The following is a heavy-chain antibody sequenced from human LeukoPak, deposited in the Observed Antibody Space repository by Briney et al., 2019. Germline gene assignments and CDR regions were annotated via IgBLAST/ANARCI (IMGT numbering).Heavy chain of an antibody. CDR3: AKDRGSSGWLRGYYFDY. D-gene: IGHD6-19*01. J-gene: IGHJ4*02. V-gene: IGHV3-21*04. CDR2: ISSSSSYI. CDR1: GFTLSSYS. Sequence: GGSLRLSCAGSGFTLSSYSMDWVRQAPGKGPEWVSSISSSSSYIYYADSVKGRFTISRDNSKNTLYLQMNSLRAEDTALYYCAKDRGSSGWLRGYYFDYWGQGTLVTVSS.